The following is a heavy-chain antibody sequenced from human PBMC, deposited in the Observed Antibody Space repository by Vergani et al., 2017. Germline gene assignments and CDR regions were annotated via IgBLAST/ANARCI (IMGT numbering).Heavy chain of an antibody. CDR3: ARATAAGTSVGYYYYMDV. V-gene: IGHV3-23*04. D-gene: IGHD6-13*01. Sequence: EVQLVESGGGLVQPGGSLRLSCAASGFTFSSYAMSWVRQAPGKGLEWVSAISGSGGSTYYADSVKGRFTISRDNSKNTLYLQMNSLRAEDTAVYYCARATAAGTSVGYYYYMDVWGKGTTVTVSS. J-gene: IGHJ6*03. CDR2: ISGSGGST. CDR1: GFTFSSYA.